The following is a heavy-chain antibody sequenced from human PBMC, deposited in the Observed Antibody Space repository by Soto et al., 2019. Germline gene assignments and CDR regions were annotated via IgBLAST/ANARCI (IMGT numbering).Heavy chain of an antibody. D-gene: IGHD2-2*01. J-gene: IGHJ5*01. CDR1: GFTFSSYG. CDR2: ISYDGSNK. V-gene: IGHV3-30*03. Sequence: GGSLRLSCAASGFTFSSYGMHWVRQAPGKGLEWVAVISYDGSNKYYADSVKGRFTISRDNSKNTLYLQMNSLRAEDTAVYYCEVVPAASNNWFDPWGQGTLVTVSS. CDR3: EVVPAASNNWFDP.